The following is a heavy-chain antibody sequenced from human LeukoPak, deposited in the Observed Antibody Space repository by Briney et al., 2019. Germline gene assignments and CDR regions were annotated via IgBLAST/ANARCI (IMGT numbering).Heavy chain of an antibody. CDR1: EYSFINYW. D-gene: IGHD3-22*01. J-gene: IGHJ4*02. CDR3: ARHPNYYDSSGYYSVYYFDY. CDR2: IYPGDSET. V-gene: IGHV5-51*01. Sequence: GESLKISCKASEYSFINYWIAWVRQMPGKGLEWMGIIYPGDSETDYSPSFQGQVTISADKSISTAYLQWSSLKASDTAMYYCARHPNYYDSSGYYSVYYFDYWGQGTLVTVSS.